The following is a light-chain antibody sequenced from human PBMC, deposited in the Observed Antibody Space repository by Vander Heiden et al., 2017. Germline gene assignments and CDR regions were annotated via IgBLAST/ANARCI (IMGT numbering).Light chain of an antibody. CDR3: QHYNNFPYT. CDR1: QSISIW. CDR2: KAS. V-gene: IGKV1-5*03. J-gene: IGKJ2*01. Sequence: DIQMTQSPSTLSASAGDRVTITCRASQSISIWLAWYQQKPGKATNLLIYKASSLESGVPSRFSGSGSGTEFTLTISSLQPDDFATYYCQHYNNFPYTFGQGTKLEIK.